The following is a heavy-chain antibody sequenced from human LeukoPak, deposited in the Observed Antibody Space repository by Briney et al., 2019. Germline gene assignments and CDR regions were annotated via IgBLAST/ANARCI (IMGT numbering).Heavy chain of an antibody. CDR3: ARVEGYCSSTSCRGGYFDY. CDR1: GFTFSSYS. CDR2: IISSSSYI. J-gene: IGHJ4*02. D-gene: IGHD2-2*01. V-gene: IGHV3-21*01. Sequence: PGGSLRLSCAASGFTFSSYSMNWVRQAPGKGLEWVSSIISSSSYIYYADSVKGRFTISRDNAKNSLYLQMNSLRAEDTAVYYCARVEGYCSSTSCRGGYFDYWGQGTLVTVSS.